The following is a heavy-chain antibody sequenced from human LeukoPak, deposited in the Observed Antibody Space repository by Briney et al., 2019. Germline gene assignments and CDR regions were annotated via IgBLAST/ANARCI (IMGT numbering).Heavy chain of an antibody. CDR2: IYYTGST. CDR1: GGSVSSRSFY. Sequence: SETLSLTCSVSGGSVSSRSFYWSWIRQPPGKGLEWIGNIYYTGSTNYNPSLKSRVTISMDRSKNQFSLKLSSVTAADTAAYFCARDVSYSGSFPWGQGALVTVSS. D-gene: IGHD1-26*01. CDR3: ARDVSYSGSFP. J-gene: IGHJ5*02. V-gene: IGHV4-61*01.